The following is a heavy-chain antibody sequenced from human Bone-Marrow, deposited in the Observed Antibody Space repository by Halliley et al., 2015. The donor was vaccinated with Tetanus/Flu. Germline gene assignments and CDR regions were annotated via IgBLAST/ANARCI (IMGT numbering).Heavy chain of an antibody. CDR2: VYYTGET. D-gene: IGHD2-21*02. CDR3: ARLRATVVTPSLFDQ. Sequence: WIGYVYYTGETDSTPSLKGRLSISVDTSKNQFSLKLRSVTAADTAVYYCARLRATVVTPSLFDQWGQGTLVTVSS. V-gene: IGHV4-30-4*01. J-gene: IGHJ4*02.